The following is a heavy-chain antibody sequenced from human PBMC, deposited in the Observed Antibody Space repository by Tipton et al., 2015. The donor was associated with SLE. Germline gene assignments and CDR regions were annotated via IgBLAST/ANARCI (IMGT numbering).Heavy chain of an antibody. D-gene: IGHD1-26*01. CDR1: GGSISSGSYY. CDR3: AREGGSPHYGMDV. CDR2: INHSGST. J-gene: IGHJ6*02. Sequence: TLSLTCTVSGGSISSGSYYWSWIRQPPGKGLEWIGEINHSGSTNYNPSLKSRVTISVDTSKNQFSLKLSSVTAADTAVYYCAREGGSPHYGMDVWGQGTTVTVSS. V-gene: IGHV4-39*07.